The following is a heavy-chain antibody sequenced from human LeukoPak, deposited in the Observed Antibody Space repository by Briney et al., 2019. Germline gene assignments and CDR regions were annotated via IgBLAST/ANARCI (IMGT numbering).Heavy chain of an antibody. D-gene: IGHD3-3*01. CDR2: INHSGST. CDR3: AGTYYDFWSGALMSWFDP. Sequence: SETLSLTCAVYGGSFSGYYWSWIRQPPGKGLEWIGEINHSGSTNYNPSLKSRVTISVDTSKNQFSLKLSSVTAADTAVYYCAGTYYDFWSGALMSWFDPWGQGTLATVSS. J-gene: IGHJ5*02. V-gene: IGHV4-34*01. CDR1: GGSFSGYY.